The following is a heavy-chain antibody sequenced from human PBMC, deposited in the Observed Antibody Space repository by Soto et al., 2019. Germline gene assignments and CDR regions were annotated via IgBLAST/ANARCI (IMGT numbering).Heavy chain of an antibody. Sequence: LSLTCAVSGYSINSDYYWGWIRQPPGKGLEWIGSVDHSGRTYYSPSLRSRLTIFIDTSKNQFSLRLTSVTAADTAMYFCAKKGYYPSGKINLFDSWGPGTLVTVSS. V-gene: IGHV4-38-2*01. J-gene: IGHJ4*02. CDR1: GYSINSDYY. D-gene: IGHD3-10*01. CDR3: AKKGYYPSGKINLFDS. CDR2: VDHSGRT.